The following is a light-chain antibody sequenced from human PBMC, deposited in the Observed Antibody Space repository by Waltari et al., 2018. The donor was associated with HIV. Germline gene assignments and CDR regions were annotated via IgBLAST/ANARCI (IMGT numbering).Light chain of an antibody. J-gene: IGLJ2*01. V-gene: IGLV2-8*01. Sequence: QSALTQPPSASASPGQSVTISCTGTSSDVGGYNFVSWYQQRPGKAPKRIVYQVTRRPSGVPERFSGAKSDNPASLTVSGLQAEDEADYYCSSFAGNNDKVVFGGGTKLTVL. CDR1: SSDVGGYNF. CDR3: SSFAGNNDKVV. CDR2: QVT.